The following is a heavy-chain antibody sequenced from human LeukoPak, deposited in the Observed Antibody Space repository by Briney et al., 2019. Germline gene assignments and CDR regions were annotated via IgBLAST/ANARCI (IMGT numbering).Heavy chain of an antibody. CDR3: ARVLRYFDWFMDV. V-gene: IGHV4-59*12. CDR1: GGSISSYY. Sequence: PSETLSLTCSVSGGSISSYYWNWIRQPPGKGLEWIGYISYSGSTNYNPSLKSRVTISVDTSKNQSSLRLSSVTAADTAVYYCARVLRYFDWFMDVWGQGTTVTVSS. J-gene: IGHJ6*02. D-gene: IGHD3-9*01. CDR2: ISYSGST.